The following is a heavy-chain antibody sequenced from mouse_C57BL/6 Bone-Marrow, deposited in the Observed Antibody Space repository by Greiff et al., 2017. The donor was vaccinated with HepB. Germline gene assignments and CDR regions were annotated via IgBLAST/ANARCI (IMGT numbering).Heavy chain of an antibody. Sequence: QVQLQQPGAELVKPGASVKLSCKASGYTFTSYWMHWVKQRPGQGLEWIGMIHPNSGSTYYNEKFKSKATLTVDKSSSTAYMPLSSLTSEDSAVYYCAASDSSIPYYYAMDYWGQGTSVTVSS. J-gene: IGHJ4*01. D-gene: IGHD1-1*01. CDR1: GYTFTSYW. CDR2: IHPNSGST. V-gene: IGHV1-64*01. CDR3: AASDSSIPYYYAMDY.